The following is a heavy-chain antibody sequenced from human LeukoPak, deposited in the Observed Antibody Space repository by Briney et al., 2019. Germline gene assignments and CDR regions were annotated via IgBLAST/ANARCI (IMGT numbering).Heavy chain of an antibody. CDR1: GYTFTGYY. Sequence: ASVKVSCKASGYTFTGYYMHWLRHAPGQGLEWMGWINPNSGGTNYAQKFQGRVTMTRDTSISTAYMELSRLRSDDTAVYYCARDSHRYYDILTGYPQHPQDTWFDPWGQGTLVTVSS. CDR2: INPNSGGT. V-gene: IGHV1-2*02. J-gene: IGHJ5*02. D-gene: IGHD3-9*01. CDR3: ARDSHRYYDILTGYPQHPQDTWFDP.